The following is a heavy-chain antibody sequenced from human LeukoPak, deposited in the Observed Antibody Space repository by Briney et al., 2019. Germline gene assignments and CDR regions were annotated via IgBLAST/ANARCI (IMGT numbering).Heavy chain of an antibody. V-gene: IGHV1-2*02. CDR3: ARDGEDVAREGRVYGLDV. Sequence: ASVKVSCKSSGYTFTGYNMHWVRLAPGQGPGRMGWINTNSGGTDDAQKFQGRVSVTRDKSISTVYMELSSMRSDDTAMYYCARDGEDVAREGRVYGLDVWGQGTTVTVSS. J-gene: IGHJ6*02. D-gene: IGHD2-15*01. CDR2: INTNSGGT. CDR1: GYTFTGYN.